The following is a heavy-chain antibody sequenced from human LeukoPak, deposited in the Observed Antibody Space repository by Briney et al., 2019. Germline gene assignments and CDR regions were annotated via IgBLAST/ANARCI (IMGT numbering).Heavy chain of an antibody. V-gene: IGHV4-30-2*01. CDR3: ATNGWYCLDH. CDR1: GGSISSGGYY. CDR2: IYHSGST. D-gene: IGHD6-19*01. Sequence: SETLSLTCTVSGGSISSGGYYWSWIRQPPGKGLEWIGYIYHSGSTYYNPSLKSRVTISVGKPNNHFSLRLTSVTAADTAVYYCATNGWYCLDHWGQGALVTVSS. J-gene: IGHJ1*01.